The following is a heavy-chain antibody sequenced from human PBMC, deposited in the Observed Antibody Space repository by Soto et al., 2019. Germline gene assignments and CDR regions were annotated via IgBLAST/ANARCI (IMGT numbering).Heavy chain of an antibody. Sequence: SETLSLTCTVSCGSIISYYLRWLRQPQGKGLMWIGYIYYTAYMYNSGNTNYNPSLKGRVTISVDTSKRQFSLKLRSVTSADTAVYYXARTHSSSQPDRFNYWDQGILVTVSS. CDR1: CGSIISYY. CDR3: ARTHSSSQPDRFNY. J-gene: IGHJ4*02. V-gene: IGHV4-59*01. CDR2: IYYTAYMYNSGNT. D-gene: IGHD6-6*01.